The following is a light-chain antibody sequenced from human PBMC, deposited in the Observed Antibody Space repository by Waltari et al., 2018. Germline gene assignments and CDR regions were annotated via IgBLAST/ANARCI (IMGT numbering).Light chain of an antibody. V-gene: IGKV3-20*01. Sequence: IMLTQSPGTLSLSPGERATLSCRASQSISMYLAWYQQEHGQAPRLLIYGASTRATGSPDRFSGSGSGTDFSLTISGLEPEDSAVYYCQHHFRLPATFGQGTKVEIK. J-gene: IGKJ1*01. CDR3: QHHFRLPAT. CDR1: QSISMY. CDR2: GAS.